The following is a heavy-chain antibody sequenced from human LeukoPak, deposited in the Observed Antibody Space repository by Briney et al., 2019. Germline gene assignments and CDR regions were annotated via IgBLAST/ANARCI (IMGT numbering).Heavy chain of an antibody. V-gene: IGHV1-24*01. CDR1: GYTLTESS. CDR3: ATHCSGGSCLGY. J-gene: IGHJ4*02. D-gene: IGHD2-15*01. CDR2: FDPEDGEA. Sequence: ASVKVSCKVSGYTLTESSMHWVRQAPGKGLEWMGGFDPEDGEAIYAQKFQGRVTMTEDTSTDTAYMELSSLRSEDTAVYYCATHCSGGSCLGYWGQGTLVTVSS.